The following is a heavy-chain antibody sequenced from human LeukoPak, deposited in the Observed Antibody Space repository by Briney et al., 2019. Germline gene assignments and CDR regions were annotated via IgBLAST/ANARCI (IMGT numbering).Heavy chain of an antibody. D-gene: IGHD2-15*01. Sequence: PGGSLRLSCAASGFTFSSYGMHWVRQAPGKGLEWVAVISYDGSNKYYADSVKGRFTISRDNSKNTLYLQMNSLRAEDTAVYYCAKVASGGSCYDYWGQGTLVTVSS. V-gene: IGHV3-30*18. CDR3: AKVASGGSCYDY. CDR1: GFTFSSYG. J-gene: IGHJ4*02. CDR2: ISYDGSNK.